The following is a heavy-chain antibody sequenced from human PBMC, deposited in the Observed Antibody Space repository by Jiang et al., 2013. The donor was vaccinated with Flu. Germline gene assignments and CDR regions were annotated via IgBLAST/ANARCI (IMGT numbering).Heavy chain of an antibody. CDR3: ARDRPYYDFWSGYSPLDY. CDR1: GGSISSGDYY. CDR2: IYYSGST. Sequence: TLSLTCTVSGGSISSGDYYWSWIRQPPGKGLEWIGYIYYSGSTYYNPSLKSRVTISVDTSKNQFSLKLSSVTAADTAVYYCARDRPYYDFWSGYSPLDYWGQGTLVTVSS. D-gene: IGHD3-3*01. J-gene: IGHJ4*02. V-gene: IGHV4-30-4*01.